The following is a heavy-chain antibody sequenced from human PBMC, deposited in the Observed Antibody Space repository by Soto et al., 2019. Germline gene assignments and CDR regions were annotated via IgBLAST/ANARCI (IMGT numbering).Heavy chain of an antibody. V-gene: IGHV4-59*01. D-gene: IGHD3-10*01. Sequence: QVQLQESGPGLVKPSETLSLTCTVSGGSISGYYWTWIRQPPGKGLEWIGFMYNSGTTNSNPFLQSRVTISLDTSKKHFALKLSSVTAADTAVYYCARALWFGGNKNWFDPWGQGTLVTVSS. J-gene: IGHJ5*02. CDR3: ARALWFGGNKNWFDP. CDR2: MYNSGTT. CDR1: GGSISGYY.